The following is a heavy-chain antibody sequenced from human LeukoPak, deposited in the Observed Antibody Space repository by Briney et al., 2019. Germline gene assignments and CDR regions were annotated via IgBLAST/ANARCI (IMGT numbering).Heavy chain of an antibody. D-gene: IGHD2-2*01. CDR2: IISSGSTI. V-gene: IGHV3-11*01. CDR3: ARDSSDSNIVVVQAAIRFGVSPGNEITFAR. CDR1: GFTFGDYY. Sequence: GGSLRLSCAASGFTFGDYYMSWLRQAPWRGRECVSYIISSGSTIHYADSVKGGFTISMENAKNSLYLQMNSLRADDAAVYYCARDSSDSNIVVVQAAIRFGVSPGNEITFARCGQPTPVTSSS. J-gene: IGHJ5*02.